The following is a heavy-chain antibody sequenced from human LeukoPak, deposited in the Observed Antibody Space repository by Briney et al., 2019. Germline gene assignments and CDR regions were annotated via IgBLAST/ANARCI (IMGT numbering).Heavy chain of an antibody. V-gene: IGHV3-21*01. CDR2: ISSSSSYI. D-gene: IGHD6-13*01. J-gene: IGHJ4*02. Sequence: GGSLRLSCAASGFTFSSYSMNWVRQAPGKGLEWVSSISSSSSYIYYADSVKGRFTISRDNAKNSLYLQMNSLRAEDTAVYYCARNVLYSSSWYGSVYFDYWGQGILVTVSS. CDR1: GFTFSSYS. CDR3: ARNVLYSSSWYGSVYFDY.